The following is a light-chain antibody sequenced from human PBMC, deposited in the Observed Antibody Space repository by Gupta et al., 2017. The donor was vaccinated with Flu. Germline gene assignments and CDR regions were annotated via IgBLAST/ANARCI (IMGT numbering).Light chain of an antibody. CDR1: QSIDSF. CDR2: GAS. CDR3: QQGHSPPRT. V-gene: IGKV1-39*01. Sequence: DIQMTQSPLFLSASVGDRVTITCRASQSIDSFLNWYQCKPGKAPKLLIYGASTLQSGVPSRFGGSGSGTAFTLTISRLQPEDFATYYCQQGHSPPRTFGQGTKVEIK. J-gene: IGKJ1*01.